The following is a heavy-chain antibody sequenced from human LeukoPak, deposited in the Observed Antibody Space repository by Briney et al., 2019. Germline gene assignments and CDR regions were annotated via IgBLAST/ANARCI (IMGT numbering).Heavy chain of an antibody. CDR1: GGSFSGYY. CDR2: INHSGST. Sequence: SETLSLTCAVYGGSFSGYYWSWIRQPPGKGLEWIGEINHSGSTNYNPSLKSRVTISVDTSKNQFSLKLSSVTAADTAVYYCAGGYGSGSYSLEDYYYYYGMDVWGQGTTVTVPS. V-gene: IGHV4-34*01. D-gene: IGHD3-10*01. CDR3: AGGYGSGSYSLEDYYYYYGMDV. J-gene: IGHJ6*02.